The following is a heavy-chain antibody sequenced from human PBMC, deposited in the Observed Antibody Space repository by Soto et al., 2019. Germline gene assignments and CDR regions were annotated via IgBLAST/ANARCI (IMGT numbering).Heavy chain of an antibody. D-gene: IGHD2-2*01. CDR1: GGSISSSNW. V-gene: IGHV4-4*02. CDR3: ARELGYCSSTCGYAQGGFAY. Sequence: QVQLQESGPGLVKPSGTLSLTCAVSGGSISSSNWWSWVRQPPGKGLEWIGEIYHSGSTNYNPSLKNPLTISVDKSKHQLALKLSSGPAADTALYYGARELGYCSSTCGYAQGGFAYWGQGTLVTVSS. J-gene: IGHJ4*02. CDR2: IYHSGST.